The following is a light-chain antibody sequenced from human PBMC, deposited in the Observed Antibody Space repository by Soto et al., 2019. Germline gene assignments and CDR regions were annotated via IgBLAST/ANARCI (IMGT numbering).Light chain of an antibody. J-gene: IGLJ2*01. V-gene: IGLV1-47*01. CDR2: SNS. CDR3: AAWDDSLSGVV. CDR1: SSNIGRNY. Sequence: QSVLTQPPSASGTPGQRVTISCSGSSSNIGRNYVYWYQQLPGTAPKLLIYSNSQRPSGVPDRFSGSKSGTSASLAISGLRSEDEADYYCAAWDDSLSGVVFGGGTKLTVL.